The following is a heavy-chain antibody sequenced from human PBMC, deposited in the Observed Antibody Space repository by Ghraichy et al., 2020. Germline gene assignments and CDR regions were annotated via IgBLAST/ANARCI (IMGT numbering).Heavy chain of an antibody. V-gene: IGHV4-38-2*02. D-gene: IGHD1-1*01. J-gene: IGHJ3*02. CDR3: ARPSSHNDLEGFDI. CDR2: VYHTGST. Sequence: QTLSLTCTVSGYSIRSGYFWGWVRQSPGKGLEWIGSVYHTGSTHHNPSLERRLTILVDTSMNHFSLKLRSVTAADTAVYYCARPSSHNDLEGFDIWGQGTVVIVSS. CDR1: GYSIRSGYF.